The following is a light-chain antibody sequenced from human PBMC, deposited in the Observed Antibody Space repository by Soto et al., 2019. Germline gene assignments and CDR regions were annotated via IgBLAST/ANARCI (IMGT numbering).Light chain of an antibody. V-gene: IGKV1-39*01. CDR1: LDIGND. J-gene: IGKJ2*01. CDR3: QQSYSTPYT. Sequence: DIQVTQSPSSLSASIGDRVSITCRASLDIGNDLDWYQQKPGKAPKRLLYHTSTLQSGVPSRFGGSGSGTEFTLTISSLQPDDFATYYCQQSYSTPYTFGQGTKVDIK. CDR2: HTS.